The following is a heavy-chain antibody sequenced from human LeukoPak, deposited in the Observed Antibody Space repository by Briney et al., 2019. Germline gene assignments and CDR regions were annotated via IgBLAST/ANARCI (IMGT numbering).Heavy chain of an antibody. J-gene: IGHJ5*02. D-gene: IGHD6-13*01. CDR1: GGSISNSSYY. Sequence: PSETLSLTCTVSGGSISNSSYYWGWIRQPPGKGLEWIGSIYYSGSTYYNPSLKSRVTISVDTSKNQFSLKLSSVTAADTAVYYCARHNIAAAGLFDPWGQGTLVTVSS. CDR2: IYYSGST. V-gene: IGHV4-39*01. CDR3: ARHNIAAAGLFDP.